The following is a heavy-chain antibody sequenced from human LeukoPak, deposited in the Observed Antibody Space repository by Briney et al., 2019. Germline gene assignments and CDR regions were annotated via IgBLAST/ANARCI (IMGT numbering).Heavy chain of an antibody. CDR1: GVTFSSYR. V-gene: IGHV3-48*02. J-gene: IGHJ6*02. CDR2: ISSSSSTI. CDR3: ARGLYGMDV. Sequence: GGSLRLSCAASGVTFSSYRMNWVRQAPGKWLEWVSHISSSSSTIYYADSVKGRFTISRDNAKNSVYLQMNSLRDGDTAVYYCARGLYGMDVWGQGTTVTGSS.